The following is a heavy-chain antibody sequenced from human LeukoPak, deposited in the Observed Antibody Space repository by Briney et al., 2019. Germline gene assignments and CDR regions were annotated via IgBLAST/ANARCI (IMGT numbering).Heavy chain of an antibody. J-gene: IGHJ4*02. CDR3: AKDSRNLPFDY. CDR2: INQDGSEK. CDR1: GFTFSAYW. D-gene: IGHD1-14*01. Sequence: GGSLRLSCAASGFTFSAYWMNWVRQAPGKGLEWVANINQDGSEKYYVDSVKGRFTISRDNSKNTLYLQMHSLRPEDTAVYYCAKDSRNLPFDYWGQGTLVTVSS. V-gene: IGHV3-7*01.